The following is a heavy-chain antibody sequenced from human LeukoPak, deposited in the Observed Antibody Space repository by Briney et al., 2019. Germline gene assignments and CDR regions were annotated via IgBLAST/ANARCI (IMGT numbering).Heavy chain of an antibody. CDR3: ARTTPTAFDI. CDR2: IYTSGST. D-gene: IGHD1-14*01. V-gene: IGHV4-61*02. Sequence: SQTLSLICTVSGGSISSGSYYWSWIRQPAGKGLEWIGRIYTSGSTNYNPSLKSRVTISVDTSKNQFSLKLSSVTAADTAVYYCARTTPTAFDIWGQGTMVTVSS. CDR1: GGSISSGSYY. J-gene: IGHJ3*02.